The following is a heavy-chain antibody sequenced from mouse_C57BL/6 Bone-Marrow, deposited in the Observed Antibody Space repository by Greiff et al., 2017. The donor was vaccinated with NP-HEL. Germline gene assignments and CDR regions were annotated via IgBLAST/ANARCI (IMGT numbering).Heavy chain of an antibody. D-gene: IGHD1-1*01. Sequence: VKVVESGPGLVQPSQSLSITCTVSGFSLTSYGVHWVRQSPGKGLEWLGVIWSGGSTDYNADFISGRSISKDNTKRQDFFKMNSLQADDTAIYYCARNPPYYYGSSYYAMDYWGQGTSVTVSS. CDR1: GFSLTSYG. V-gene: IGHV2-2*01. CDR2: IWSGGST. J-gene: IGHJ4*01. CDR3: ARNPPYYYGSSYYAMDY.